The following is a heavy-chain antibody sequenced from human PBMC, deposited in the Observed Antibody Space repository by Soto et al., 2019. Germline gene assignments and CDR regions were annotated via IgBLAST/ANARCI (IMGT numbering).Heavy chain of an antibody. CDR2: LNPNGTFT. CDR3: ARVWTSPPHRGLLYN. Sequence: GGSLRLSCAGSGFTLSGYWMHWVRQAPGKGPVWVSRLNPNGTFTTNADSVKGRFTISRDNAKNTVYLQMNSLRADDTAVYYCARVWTSPPHRGLLYNWGQGTLVTVSS. D-gene: IGHD3-16*01. V-gene: IGHV3-74*01. J-gene: IGHJ4*02. CDR1: GFTLSGYW.